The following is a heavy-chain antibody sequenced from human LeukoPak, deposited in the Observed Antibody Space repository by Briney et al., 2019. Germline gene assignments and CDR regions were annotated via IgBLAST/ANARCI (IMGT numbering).Heavy chain of an antibody. CDR3: ARALRGSYGLDP. Sequence: PSETLSLNCTVSGASVSSGGYYWSWIRQPPGKGLEWIGYLYYSGSSNYSPSLKSRVTIAIDTSKNQFSLELTSVTSADTAVYYCARALRGSYGLDPWGQGTLVTVSS. V-gene: IGHV4-61*08. J-gene: IGHJ5*02. CDR2: LYYSGSS. D-gene: IGHD3-10*01. CDR1: GASVSSGGYY.